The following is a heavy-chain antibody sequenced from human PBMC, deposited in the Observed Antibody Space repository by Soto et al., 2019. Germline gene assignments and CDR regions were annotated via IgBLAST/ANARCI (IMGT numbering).Heavy chain of an antibody. D-gene: IGHD3-10*01. CDR2: MNPNSGNT. V-gene: IGHV1-8*01. Sequence: GASVKVSCKASGYTFTSYDINWVRQATGQGLEWMGWMNPNSGNTGYAQKFQGRVTMTRNTSISTAYMELSSLRSEDTAVYYCARGLDYYGNLLGCNWFDPWGQGTLVTVSS. CDR1: GYTFTSYD. CDR3: ARGLDYYGNLLGCNWFDP. J-gene: IGHJ5*02.